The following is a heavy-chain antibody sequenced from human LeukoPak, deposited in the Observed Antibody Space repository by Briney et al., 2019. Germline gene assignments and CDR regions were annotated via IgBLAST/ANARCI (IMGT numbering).Heavy chain of an antibody. CDR3: ARVKYDYGENFDY. CDR2: IYYSGST. V-gene: IGHV4-38-2*02. J-gene: IGHJ4*02. CDR1: GYSISSGYY. D-gene: IGHD4-17*01. Sequence: SETLSLTCTVSGYSISSGYYWGWIRQPPGKGLEWIGSIYYSGSTYYNPSLKSRVTISVDTSKNQFSLKLSSVTAADTAVYYCARVKYDYGENFDYWGQGTLVTVSS.